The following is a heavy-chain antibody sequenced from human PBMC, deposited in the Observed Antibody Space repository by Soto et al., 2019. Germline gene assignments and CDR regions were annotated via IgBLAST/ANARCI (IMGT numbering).Heavy chain of an antibody. CDR3: AKARIVRVESQYRRSPYYFEC. CDR2: ISGSGGST. CDR1: AFTFSGYA. V-gene: IGHV3-23*01. Sequence: PEGSLRLSCAASAFTFSGYAMSGVRQAPGKGLEWVSAISGSGGSTYYADSVKGRFTLSRANSKNTLYLQMNSLRAEDTAVYYCAKARIVRVESQYRRSPYYFECWGQGTLVTGS. J-gene: IGHJ4*02. D-gene: IGHD2-8*01.